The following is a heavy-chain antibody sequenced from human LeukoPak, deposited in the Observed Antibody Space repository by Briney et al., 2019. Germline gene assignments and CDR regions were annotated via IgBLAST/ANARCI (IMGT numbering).Heavy chain of an antibody. Sequence: GGSLRLSCEASGFTFSSSWMHWVRQAPGKGLEWVAFISYDGSNKDFADSVKGRFTISRDNSKNTLYLQMNSLRAEDTAVYYCVNRWYWGQGTLVTVSS. CDR1: GFTFSSSW. CDR3: VNRWY. D-gene: IGHD6-13*01. V-gene: IGHV3-30*18. CDR2: ISYDGSNK. J-gene: IGHJ4*02.